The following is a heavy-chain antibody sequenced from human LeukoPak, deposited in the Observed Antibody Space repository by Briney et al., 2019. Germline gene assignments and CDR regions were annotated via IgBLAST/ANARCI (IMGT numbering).Heavy chain of an antibody. J-gene: IGHJ3*02. CDR2: ISSSGSTI. CDR1: GFPFSSYA. Sequence: GSLRLSLAGSGFPFSSYAMSWVRPAPGKGLEWGLYISSSGSTIYYADSVKGRFTISRDNAKNSLYLQMNSLRAEDTAVYYCATTGGIVATSAFDIWGQGTMVTVSS. V-gene: IGHV3-48*04. D-gene: IGHD5-12*01. CDR3: ATTGGIVATSAFDI.